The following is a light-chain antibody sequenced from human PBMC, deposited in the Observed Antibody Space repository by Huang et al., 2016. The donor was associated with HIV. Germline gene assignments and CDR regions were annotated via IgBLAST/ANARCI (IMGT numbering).Light chain of an antibody. CDR1: QSVRSN. V-gene: IGKV3-15*01. CDR3: QQYNNWPPIT. Sequence: EIVMTQPPATQSVSPGERATLSCRASQSVRSNGGWYQQKPGQDPRLLIYGASTRATGIPARFRGGRSGTEFTLTISSLQSEDFVVYYCQQYNNWPPITFGQGTRLEI. CDR2: GAS. J-gene: IGKJ5*01.